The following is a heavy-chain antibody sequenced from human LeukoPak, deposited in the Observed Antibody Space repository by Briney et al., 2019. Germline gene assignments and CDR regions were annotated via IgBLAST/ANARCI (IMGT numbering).Heavy chain of an antibody. D-gene: IGHD3-22*01. Sequence: QAGGSLRLSCAASGFTFSNYAMSWVRQAPGKGLEWVSAISGSGGRTYYADSVKGRFTISRDNSKNTLYLQMNSLRAEDTAVYYCAKGVGITMIVVDRFDPWGQGTLVTVSS. J-gene: IGHJ5*02. CDR3: AKGVGITMIVVDRFDP. CDR1: GFTFSNYA. V-gene: IGHV3-23*01. CDR2: ISGSGGRT.